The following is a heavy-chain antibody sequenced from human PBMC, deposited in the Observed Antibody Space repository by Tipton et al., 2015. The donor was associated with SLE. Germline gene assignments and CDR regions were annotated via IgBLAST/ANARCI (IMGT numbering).Heavy chain of an antibody. CDR2: TTHSGKT. V-gene: IGHV4-34*01. D-gene: IGHD4/OR15-4a*01. J-gene: IGHJ5*02. CDR3: TRGGRGDGANPFDP. CDR1: RGSFSGYY. Sequence: TLYLTCAVYRGSFSGYYWSWIRRPPGKGLEWIGETTHSGKTNYNPSLKSRVTISADTSKNQFSLKLTSVTVADTAVYYCTRGGRGDGANPFDPWGQGTLVTVSS.